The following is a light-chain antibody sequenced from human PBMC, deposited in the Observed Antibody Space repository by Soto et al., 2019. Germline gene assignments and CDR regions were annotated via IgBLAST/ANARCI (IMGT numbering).Light chain of an antibody. Sequence: DIQMTQSPSTLSASVGDRVTITCRASQSISKWVGWYKQKRGRAPKLLIFDASSLDSGVPSRFSGSRSETEFTLTISGLQPDDFATYYCHQYHSYPPTFGGGTTVEIK. CDR3: HQYHSYPPT. CDR1: QSISKW. CDR2: DAS. J-gene: IGKJ4*01. V-gene: IGKV1-5*01.